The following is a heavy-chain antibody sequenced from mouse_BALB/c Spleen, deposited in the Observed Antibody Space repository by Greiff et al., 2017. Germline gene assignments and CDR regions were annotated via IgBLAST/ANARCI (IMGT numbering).Heavy chain of an antibody. CDR1: GYAFTNYL. Sequence: VQLQQSGAELVRPGTSVKVSCKASGYAFTNYLIEWVKQRPGQGLEWIGVINPGSGGTNYNEKFKGKATLTADKSSSTAYMQLSSLTSDDSAVYFCARGRQLGLRGAMDYWGQGTSVTVSS. CDR3: ARGRQLGLRGAMDY. J-gene: IGHJ4*01. CDR2: INPGSGGT. D-gene: IGHD3-2*01. V-gene: IGHV1-54*03.